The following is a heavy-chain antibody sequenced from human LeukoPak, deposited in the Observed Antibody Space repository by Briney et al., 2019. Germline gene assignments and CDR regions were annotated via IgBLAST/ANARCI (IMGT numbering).Heavy chain of an antibody. CDR3: ARDGSSGYLTSSSLKYFQH. V-gene: IGHV1-69*05. Sequence: SVKVSCKASGGTTSRDVVTWVRQAPGQGLEWMGGIIAILGEANSGKRFQGRVTITTDESTSTAYMELSSLRSEDTAVYYCARDGSSGYLTSSSLKYFQHWGQGTLVTVSS. CDR1: GGTTSRDV. CDR2: IIAILGEA. J-gene: IGHJ1*01. D-gene: IGHD3-22*01.